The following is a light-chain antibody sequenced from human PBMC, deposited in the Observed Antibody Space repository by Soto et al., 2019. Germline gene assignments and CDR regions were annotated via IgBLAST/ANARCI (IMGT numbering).Light chain of an antibody. Sequence: QSVLTQPPSASGSPGQSVAISCTGTSSDVGGYSDVSWYQQHPGKAPKLMIYEVNKRPSGVPDRFSGSKSGNTASLTVSGLQAEDEADYYCSSYAGSSNVFGTGTKVTVL. J-gene: IGLJ1*01. V-gene: IGLV2-8*01. CDR3: SSYAGSSNV. CDR2: EVN. CDR1: SSDVGGYSD.